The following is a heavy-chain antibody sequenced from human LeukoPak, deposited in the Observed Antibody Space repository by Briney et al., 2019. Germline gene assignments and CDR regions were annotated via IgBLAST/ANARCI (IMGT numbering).Heavy chain of an antibody. CDR2: IYYSGST. D-gene: IGHD5-18*01. CDR1: GGSISSYY. Sequence: SETLSHTCTVSGGSISSYYWSWIRQPPGQGLEWIGYIYYSGSTKYNPSLKSRVTISVDTSKNQFSLKLSSVTAADTAVYYCARSAGYSYGGGEIDYWGQGTLVTVSS. V-gene: IGHV4-59*01. CDR3: ARSAGYSYGGGEIDY. J-gene: IGHJ4*02.